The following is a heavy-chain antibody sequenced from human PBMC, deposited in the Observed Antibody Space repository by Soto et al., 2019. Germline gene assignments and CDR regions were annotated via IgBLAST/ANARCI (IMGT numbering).Heavy chain of an antibody. V-gene: IGHV4-39*01. CDR2: IYYSGST. CDR1: GGSISSSSSY. CDR3: ARQPCGAATVTSVINWFDP. J-gene: IGHJ5*02. Sequence: QLQLQESGPGLVKPSETLSLTCTVSGGSISSSSSYWGWIRQPPGKGLEWIGYIYYSGSTNYNPSLTSRVTISVDTSKNQFSLKLNSVTAADTAVYYCARQPCGAATVTSVINWFDPWGQGALVTVSS. D-gene: IGHD4-17*01.